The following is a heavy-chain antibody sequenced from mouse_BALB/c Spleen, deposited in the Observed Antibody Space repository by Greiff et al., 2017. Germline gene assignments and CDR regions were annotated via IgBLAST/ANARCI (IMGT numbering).Heavy chain of an antibody. CDR1: GFTFSSYG. V-gene: IGHV5-6*01. CDR3: ARGGSRDYAMDY. J-gene: IGHJ4*01. D-gene: IGHD3-3*01. CDR2: ISSGGSYT. Sequence: EVKVVESGGDLVKPGGSLKLSCAASGFTFSSYGMSWVRQTPDKRLEWVATISSGGSYTYYPDSVKGRFTISRDNAKNTLYLQMSSLKSEDTAMYYCARGGSRDYAMDYWGQGTSVTVSS.